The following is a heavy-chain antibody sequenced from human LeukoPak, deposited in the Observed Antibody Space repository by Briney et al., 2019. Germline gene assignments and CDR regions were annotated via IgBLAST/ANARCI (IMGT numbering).Heavy chain of an antibody. CDR2: IYYSGTT. J-gene: IGHJ4*02. V-gene: IGHV4-59*01. D-gene: IGHD6-13*01. Sequence: PSETLSLTCTVSGCSISSYYWNWIRQPPGKGLEWIGYIYYSGTTNYNPSLKSRVTISVDTSKNQFSLNLSAMTAADTAVYYCARGAYSGTWPYDYWGQGTLVTVSS. CDR3: ARGAYSGTWPYDY. CDR1: GCSISSYY.